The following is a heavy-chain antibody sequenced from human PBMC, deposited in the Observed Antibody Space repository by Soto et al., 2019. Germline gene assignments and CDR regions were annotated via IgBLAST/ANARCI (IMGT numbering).Heavy chain of an antibody. D-gene: IGHD2-21*02. CDR3: LRDVFSGDWYNDIDT. Sequence: QVHLVESGGGVVQPGRSLRLSCAASGFTVNHFGMHWVRQAPGKGTEWVAMISHDGTAKYYADSVKGRFTISRDNSKNKLYLHLHMMRPEDTDVYYCLRDVFSGDWYNDIDTWGQGTLVTVSS. J-gene: IGHJ5*02. V-gene: IGHV3-30*03. CDR2: ISHDGTAK. CDR1: GFTVNHFG.